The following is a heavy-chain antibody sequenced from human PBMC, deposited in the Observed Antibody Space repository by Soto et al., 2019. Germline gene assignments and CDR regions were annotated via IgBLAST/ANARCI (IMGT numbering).Heavy chain of an antibody. Sequence: ASVKVSCKASGYTFTSYYMHWVRQAPGQGLEWMGWMNPNSGNTGYAQKFQGRVTMTRNTSISTAYMELSSLRSEDTAVYYCARPYGSGVSYYYYGMDVWGQGTTVTVSS. CDR1: GYTFTSYY. CDR3: ARPYGSGVSYYYYGMDV. CDR2: MNPNSGNT. D-gene: IGHD3-10*01. V-gene: IGHV1-8*02. J-gene: IGHJ6*01.